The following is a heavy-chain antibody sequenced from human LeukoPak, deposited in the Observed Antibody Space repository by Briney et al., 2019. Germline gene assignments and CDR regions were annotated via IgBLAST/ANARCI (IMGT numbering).Heavy chain of an antibody. CDR2: FDPEDGET. J-gene: IGHJ4*02. V-gene: IGHV1-24*01. CDR1: GYTLTELS. Sequence: ASVKVSCKVSGYTLTELSMHWVRQAPGEGLEWMGGFDPEDGETIYAQKFQGRVTMTEDTSTDTAYMELSSLRSEDTAVYYCAALGYCSSTSCPRGWGQGTLVTVSS. CDR3: AALGYCSSTSCPRG. D-gene: IGHD2-2*01.